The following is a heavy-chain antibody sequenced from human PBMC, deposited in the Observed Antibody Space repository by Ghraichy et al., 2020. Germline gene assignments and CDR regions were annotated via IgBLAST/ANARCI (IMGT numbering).Heavy chain of an antibody. CDR3: AKASVSYSSSFEYFQH. CDR1: GFTFSSYA. CDR2: ISGSGGST. Sequence: LSLTCAASGFTFSSYAMSWVRQAPGKGLEWVSAISGSGGSTYYADSVKGRFTISRDNSKNTLYLQMNSLRAEDTAVYYCAKASVSYSSSFEYFQHWGQGTLVTVSS. J-gene: IGHJ1*01. V-gene: IGHV3-23*01. D-gene: IGHD6-13*01.